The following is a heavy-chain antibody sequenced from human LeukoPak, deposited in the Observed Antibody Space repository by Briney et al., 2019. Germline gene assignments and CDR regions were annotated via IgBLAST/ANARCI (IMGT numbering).Heavy chain of an antibody. V-gene: IGHV4-59*01. CDR3: ARARYVNSFYAFDI. J-gene: IGHJ3*02. D-gene: IGHD3-9*01. CDR1: GGSISSYY. CDR2: LSKSGNT. Sequence: SETLSLTCTVSGGSISSYYWSWIRLPPGKGLEWIGYLSKSGNTNYSPSLKSRVTIFGGTSKNQFFLKLSSVTAADTAVYYCARARYVNSFYAFDIWGQGTLVTVSS.